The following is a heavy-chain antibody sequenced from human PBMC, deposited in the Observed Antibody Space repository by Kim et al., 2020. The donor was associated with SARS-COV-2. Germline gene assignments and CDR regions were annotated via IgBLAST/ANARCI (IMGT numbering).Heavy chain of an antibody. D-gene: IGHD3-22*01. CDR1: GFTFTSSA. J-gene: IGHJ4*02. CDR2: IVVGSGNA. V-gene: IGHV1-58*01. CDR3: AADSVDYYDSSGYYPFDY. Sequence: SVKVSCKASGFTFTSSAVQWVRQARGQRLEWIGWIVVGSGNANYAQKFQERVTITMDMSTSTAYMELSSLRSEDTAVYYCAADSVDYYDSSGYYPFDYWGQGTLVTVSS.